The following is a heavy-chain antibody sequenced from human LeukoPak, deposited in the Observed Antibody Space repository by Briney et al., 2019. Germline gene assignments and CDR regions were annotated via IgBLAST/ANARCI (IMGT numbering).Heavy chain of an antibody. CDR1: GCTFSSYS. CDR2: ISSSSSTI. J-gene: IGHJ3*02. CDR3: ARDDGGAFDI. D-gene: IGHD3-3*01. V-gene: IGHV3-48*04. Sequence: GGSLRLSCAASGCTFSSYSMNWVRQAPGKGLEWVSYISSSSSTIYYADSVKGRFTISRDNAKNSLYLQMNSLRAEDTAVYYCARDDGGAFDIWGQGTMVTVSS.